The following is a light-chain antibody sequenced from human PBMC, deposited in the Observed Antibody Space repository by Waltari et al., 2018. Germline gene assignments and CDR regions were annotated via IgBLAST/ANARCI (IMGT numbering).Light chain of an antibody. Sequence: DIQMTQSPSSLSASVGDRVTITCRASQSISTFLNWYQQRPGKAPELLIYAASSVQSGVPSGFSGSGSGTDFTLTISSLQPEDFATYYCQQSHSPPFTFGPGTKVDIK. CDR1: QSISTF. V-gene: IGKV1-39*01. CDR2: AAS. CDR3: QQSHSPPFT. J-gene: IGKJ3*01.